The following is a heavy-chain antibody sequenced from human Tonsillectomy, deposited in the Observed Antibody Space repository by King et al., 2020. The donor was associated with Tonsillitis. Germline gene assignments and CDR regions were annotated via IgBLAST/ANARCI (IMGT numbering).Heavy chain of an antibody. CDR1: GYSFNSHW. D-gene: IGHD6-19*01. CDR3: ARSGFYSSGYKDY. CDR2: IYPGDSDT. J-gene: IGHJ4*02. Sequence: EEQLVQSGAEVKKPGESLKISCKGSGYSFNSHWIGWVRQMPGKGLEWMGIIYPGDSDTRYSPSFQGQVTISADKSNSTAYLQLSSLKASDTAMYYCARSGFYSSGYKDYWGQGTLVTVSS. V-gene: IGHV5-51*01.